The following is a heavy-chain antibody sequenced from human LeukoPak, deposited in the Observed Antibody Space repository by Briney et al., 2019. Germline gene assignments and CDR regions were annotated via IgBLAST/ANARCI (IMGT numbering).Heavy chain of an antibody. CDR2: IWHDGSNK. D-gene: IGHD1-26*01. CDR3: AKDRTVGASYWYFDL. V-gene: IGHV3-33*03. J-gene: IGHJ2*01. Sequence: GGSLRLSCAASGSTFSNYGMHWVRQAPGKGLEWVAIIWHDGSNKYYADSVKGRFTISRDSSKNTLFPHMNTLRAEDTAIYYCAKDRTVGASYWYFDLWGRGTLVTVSS. CDR1: GSTFSNYG.